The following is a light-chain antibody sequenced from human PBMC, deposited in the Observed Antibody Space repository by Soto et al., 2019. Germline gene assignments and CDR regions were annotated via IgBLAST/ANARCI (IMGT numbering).Light chain of an antibody. CDR1: SSNIGAGYD. Sequence: QLVLTQPPSVSGAPGQRVTISCTGSSSNIGAGYDVHWYQQLPGTAPKLLVSGNSNRPSGVPDRFSGSKSGTSASLAITWRQAEDEADYYGQSYDSSLSGTYVFGTGTKLTVL. J-gene: IGLJ1*01. CDR2: GNS. V-gene: IGLV1-40*01. CDR3: QSYDSSLSGTYV.